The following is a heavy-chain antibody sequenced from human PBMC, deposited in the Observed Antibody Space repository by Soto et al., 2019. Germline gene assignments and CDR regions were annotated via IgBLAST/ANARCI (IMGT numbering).Heavy chain of an antibody. CDR3: AKDMHPNYYYDSSGPVACFDN. V-gene: IGHV4-31*03. CDR1: GAALNSGNYY. J-gene: IGHJ4*02. CDR2: IYVTGAV. D-gene: IGHD3-22*01. Sequence: PSETLSLTCSVSGAALNSGNYYWSWIRQVPGKGLEWIGHIYVTGAVDYNPSLRDRITISPDTAERQCSLNLRLGTAEDTAVYFCAKDMHPNYYYDSSGPVACFDNWGLGTLVTVSS.